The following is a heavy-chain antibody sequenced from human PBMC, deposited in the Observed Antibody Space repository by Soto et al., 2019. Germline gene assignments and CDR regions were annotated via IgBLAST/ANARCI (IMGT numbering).Heavy chain of an antibody. J-gene: IGHJ5*02. CDR3: VRTAREGPVGAHRFER. CDR1: GASIRSTDYY. CDR2: VYYTGST. D-gene: IGHD2-21*02. Sequence: TLSLTCTVSGASIRSTDYYWSWIRQAPGKGLEWIGYVYYTGSTYYNPSLMSRLTISVDTSKNQFSLKLTSVTAAETAVYYCVRTAREGPVGAHRFERWCQGTQVTVSS. V-gene: IGHV4-30-4*01.